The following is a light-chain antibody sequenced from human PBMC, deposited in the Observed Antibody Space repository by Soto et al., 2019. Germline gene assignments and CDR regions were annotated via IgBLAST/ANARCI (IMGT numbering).Light chain of an antibody. CDR2: RAS. V-gene: IGKV3-20*01. J-gene: IGKJ3*01. Sequence: EIVLTQSPGTLSLSPGERATLSCWASQTISSSFFAWYQQKPGQAPRLLIYRASRRATGIPDRFSGSGSGTDFTLTISRLEPEDFAVNDCHQFGSSPLDTFGPGTKVDIK. CDR1: QTISSSF. CDR3: HQFGSSPLDT.